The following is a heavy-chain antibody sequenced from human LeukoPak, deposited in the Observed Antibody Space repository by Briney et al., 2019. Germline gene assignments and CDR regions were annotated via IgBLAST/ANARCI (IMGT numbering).Heavy chain of an antibody. Sequence: GGSLRLSCAASGFIFSDYGMHWVRQAPGKGLEWVAVISYDGRKKYYVDTVKGRFTVSRDNSKNTLYLQMSSLRADDAAVYYCAPAGIAAADYYFNHWGQGTLVTVSS. V-gene: IGHV3-30*03. D-gene: IGHD6-13*01. CDR2: ISYDGRKK. CDR1: GFIFSDYG. J-gene: IGHJ4*02. CDR3: APAGIAAADYYFNH.